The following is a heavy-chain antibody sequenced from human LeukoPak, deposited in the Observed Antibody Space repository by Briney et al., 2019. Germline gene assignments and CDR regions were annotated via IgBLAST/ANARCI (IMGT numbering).Heavy chain of an antibody. CDR2: IKKDGFFS. Sequence: GGSLRLSCTASGFPFRVRWMHWVRQAPGKGLVWISLIKKDGFFSTYADSVKGRFTISRDDAKNTLYLQMDSLRADDTAVYYCARVSYYGSGSYNDYWGQGTLVTVSS. CDR1: GFPFRVRW. D-gene: IGHD3-10*01. CDR3: ARVSYYGSGSYNDY. V-gene: IGHV3-74*03. J-gene: IGHJ4*02.